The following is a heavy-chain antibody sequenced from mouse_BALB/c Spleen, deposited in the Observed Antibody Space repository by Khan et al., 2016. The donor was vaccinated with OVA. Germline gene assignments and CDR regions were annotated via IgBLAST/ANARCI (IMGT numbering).Heavy chain of an antibody. CDR1: GFSLINYG. CDR3: ARPYYGSTWFAY. J-gene: IGHJ3*01. Sequence: QVQLKESGPGLVAPSQNLSITCTVSGFSLINYGVHWIRQPPGKGLEWLGVLWAGGSTNYNSALMSRLSITKDNSNSQVFLKINSRQTDDTARYFCARPYYGSTWFAYWGEGTLVTVSA. CDR2: LWAGGST. D-gene: IGHD1-1*01. V-gene: IGHV2-9*02.